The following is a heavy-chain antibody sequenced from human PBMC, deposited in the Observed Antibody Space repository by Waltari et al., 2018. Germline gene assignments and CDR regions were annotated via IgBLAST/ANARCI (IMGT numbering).Heavy chain of an antibody. Sequence: QVQLVQSGAEVKKPGSSVKVSCKASGGTFSSYAISWVRQAPGQGLEWMGGIIPIFGTANYAQKFQGRVTITADKSTSTAYMELSRLRSEDTAVYYCARGGLLWFGESNNWFDPWGQGTLVTVSS. V-gene: IGHV1-69*14. J-gene: IGHJ5*02. D-gene: IGHD3-10*01. CDR3: ARGGLLWFGESNNWFDP. CDR1: GGTFSSYA. CDR2: IIPIFGTA.